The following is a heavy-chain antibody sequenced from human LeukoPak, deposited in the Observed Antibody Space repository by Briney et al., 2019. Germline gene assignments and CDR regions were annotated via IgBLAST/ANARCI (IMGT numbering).Heavy chain of an antibody. CDR3: ARDDRYSSWN. CDR2: IKHDGSEK. J-gene: IGHJ4*02. V-gene: IGHV3-7*05. D-gene: IGHD5-18*01. CDR1: GFTFSSYA. Sequence: GGSLRLSCAASGFTFSSYAMNWVRQAPGKGLEWVANIKHDGSEKYYVDSVKGRFTISRDNAKNSLYLQMSSLRAEDTAVYYCARDDRYSSWNWGQGTLVTVSS.